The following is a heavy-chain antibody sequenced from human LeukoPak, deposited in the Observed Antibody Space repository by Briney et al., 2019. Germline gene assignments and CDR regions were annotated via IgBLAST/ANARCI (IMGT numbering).Heavy chain of an antibody. V-gene: IGHV4-61*02. CDR2: IYTSGST. CDR1: GGSISSGSYY. CDR3: ASNGDLDAFDI. D-gene: IGHD4-17*01. J-gene: IGHJ3*02. Sequence: PSQTLSLTCTVSGGSISSGSYYWSWIRQPAGKGLEWIGRIYTSGSTNYNPSLKSRVTIPVDKSKNQFSLKLSSVTAADTAVYYCASNGDLDAFDIWGQGTMVTVSS.